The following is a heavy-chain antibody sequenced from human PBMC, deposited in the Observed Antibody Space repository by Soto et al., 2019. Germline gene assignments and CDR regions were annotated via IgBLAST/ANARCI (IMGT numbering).Heavy chain of an antibody. CDR2: VYPRDSDT. D-gene: IGHD2-15*01. CDR1: GYIFIGYW. CDR3: ARPPLPGYSIHFNS. J-gene: IGHJ4*02. Sequence: GESLKISCKASGYIFIGYWIGWVRRMPGKGLEWMGIVYPRDSDTRYSPSFQGQVTISADRSTGTAFLQWRSLKASDTALYYCARPPLPGYSIHFNSWGQGTLVTVSS. V-gene: IGHV5-51*01.